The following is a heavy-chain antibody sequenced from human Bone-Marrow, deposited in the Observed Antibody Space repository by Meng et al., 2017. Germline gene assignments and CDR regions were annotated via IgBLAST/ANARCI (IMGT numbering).Heavy chain of an antibody. V-gene: IGHV5-51*01. J-gene: IGHJ3*02. Sequence: GGSLRLSCKGSGYSFTSYWIGWVRQMPGKGLEWMGIIYPGDSDTRYSPSSQGQVTISADKSISTAYLQWSSLKASDTAMYYCARRYQLLWDAFDIWGQGTMVTVSS. CDR1: GYSFTSYW. CDR2: IYPGDSDT. D-gene: IGHD2-2*01. CDR3: ARRYQLLWDAFDI.